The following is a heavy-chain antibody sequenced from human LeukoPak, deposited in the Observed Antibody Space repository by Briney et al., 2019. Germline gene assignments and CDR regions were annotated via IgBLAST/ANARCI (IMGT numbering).Heavy chain of an antibody. CDR3: ARVNYDSSGYYLVNFDY. J-gene: IGHJ4*02. D-gene: IGHD3-22*01. Sequence: EASVKVSCKASGYIFTSYNMNWVRQAPGQGLEWMGIINPSGGSTNYAQKFQGRVTITADKSTSTAYMELSSLRSEDTAVYYCARVNYDSSGYYLVNFDYWGQGTLVTVSS. V-gene: IGHV1-46*01. CDR2: INPSGGST. CDR1: GYIFTSYN.